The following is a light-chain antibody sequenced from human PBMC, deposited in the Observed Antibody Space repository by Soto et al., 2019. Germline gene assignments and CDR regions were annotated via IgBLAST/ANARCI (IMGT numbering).Light chain of an antibody. V-gene: IGKV3-15*01. J-gene: IGKJ1*01. CDR1: QSIDTN. CDR3: QQYNNWPPTWT. CDR2: DAS. Sequence: EIVLTQSPGTLSLSPGQRATLSCRASQSIDTNLAWYQQKPGQPPRLLIYDASTRATDIPARFTGSGSGTEFTLTISSLQSADFAVYYCQQYNNWPPTWTFGQGTKVDIK.